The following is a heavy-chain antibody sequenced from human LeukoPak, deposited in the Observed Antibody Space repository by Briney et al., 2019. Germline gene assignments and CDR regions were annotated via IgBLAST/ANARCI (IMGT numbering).Heavy chain of an antibody. CDR1: GFTFSSYA. J-gene: IGHJ4*02. D-gene: IGHD2-2*01. Sequence: PGGSLRLSCAASGFTFSSYAMSWVRQAPGKGLEWVSAISGSGGSTYYADSVKGRFTISRDNSKNTLYLQMNSLRAEDTAVYYCAKMKVPAAMGGYYFDYWGQGTLVTVSS. CDR2: ISGSGGST. CDR3: AKMKVPAAMGGYYFDY. V-gene: IGHV3-23*01.